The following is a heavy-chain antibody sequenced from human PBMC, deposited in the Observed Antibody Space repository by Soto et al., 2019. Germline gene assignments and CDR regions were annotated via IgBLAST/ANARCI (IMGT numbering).Heavy chain of an antibody. J-gene: IGHJ3*02. CDR3: ARGGSHDYGDYWDAFDI. Sequence: QVQLQQWGAGLLKPSETLSLTCAVYGGSFSGYYWSWIRQPPGKGLEWIGEINHSGSTNYNPSLKSRVTMSVDTSKNQFSLKLSSVTAADTAVYYCARGGSHDYGDYWDAFDIWGQGTMVTVSS. CDR2: INHSGST. CDR1: GGSFSGYY. V-gene: IGHV4-34*01. D-gene: IGHD4-17*01.